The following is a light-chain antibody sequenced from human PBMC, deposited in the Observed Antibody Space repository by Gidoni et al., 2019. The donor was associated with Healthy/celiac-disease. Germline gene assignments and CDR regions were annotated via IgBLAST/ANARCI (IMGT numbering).Light chain of an antibody. CDR3: QQYYSTLLT. Sequence: DIVLTQSPDSLAVSLGERATINCKSSQSVLYSSNNKNYLAWYQQKPGQPPKLLIYWASTRESGVPDRCRGSGSGTDFTLTISSLQAEDVAVYYCQQYYSTLLTFGGGTKVEIK. CDR2: WAS. J-gene: IGKJ4*02. V-gene: IGKV4-1*01. CDR1: QSVLYSSNNKNY.